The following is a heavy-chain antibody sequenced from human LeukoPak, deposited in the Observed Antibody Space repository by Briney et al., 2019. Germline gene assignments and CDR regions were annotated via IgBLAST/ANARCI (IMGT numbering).Heavy chain of an antibody. J-gene: IGHJ4*02. CDR2: IYSGGST. CDR3: ARYSGSYRGFDY. V-gene: IGHV3-53*01. CDR1: GFTVSSNY. D-gene: IGHD1-26*01. Sequence: GGSLRLSCAASGFTVSSNYMSWVRKAPGKGLEWVSVIYSGGSTYYADSVKGRFTISRDNSKNTLYLQMNSLRAEDTAVYYCARYSGSYRGFDYWGQGTLVTVSS.